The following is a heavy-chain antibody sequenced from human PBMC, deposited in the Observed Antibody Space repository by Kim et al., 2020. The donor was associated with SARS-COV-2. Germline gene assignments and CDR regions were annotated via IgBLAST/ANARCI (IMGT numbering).Heavy chain of an antibody. J-gene: IGHJ6*02. V-gene: IGHV1-8*01. CDR3: ARAPLYTAMARFYYYYYGMDV. CDR1: GYTFTSYD. Sequence: ASVKVSCKASGYTFTSYDINWVRQATGQGLEWMGWMNPNSGNTGYAQKFQGRVTMTRNTSISTAYMELSSLRSEDKAVYYCARAPLYTAMARFYYYYYGMDVWGQGTTVTVSS. D-gene: IGHD5-18*01. CDR2: MNPNSGNT.